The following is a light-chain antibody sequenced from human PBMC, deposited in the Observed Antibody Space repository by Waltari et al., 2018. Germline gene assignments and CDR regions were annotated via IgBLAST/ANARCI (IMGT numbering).Light chain of an antibody. CDR3: QQRYGPLA. CDR1: QSISTY. J-gene: IGKJ4*01. CDR2: AAY. V-gene: IGKV1-39*01. Sequence: DFQRTQSPSSLSASVADRVTITSRSSQSISTYLNWYQQKPGKARNLLNYAAYSLQSGVASRFRGSGAGTDFTIHISSLPPAGFATSYCQQRYGPLAFVGATKVENK.